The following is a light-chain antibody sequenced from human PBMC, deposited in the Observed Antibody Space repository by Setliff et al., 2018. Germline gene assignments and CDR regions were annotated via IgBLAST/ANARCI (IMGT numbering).Light chain of an antibody. CDR2: EVS. CDR3: NSYTRRGTYV. CDR1: SNDVGGYDY. J-gene: IGLJ1*01. Sequence: QSALAQPASVSGSPGQSITISCTGTSNDVGGYDYVSWYQQYPGKAPKLIIYEVSKRPSGGSDRFSGSKSGNTASLTISGLQAEDEADYYCNSYTRRGTYVFGSGTKGTVL. V-gene: IGLV2-14*01.